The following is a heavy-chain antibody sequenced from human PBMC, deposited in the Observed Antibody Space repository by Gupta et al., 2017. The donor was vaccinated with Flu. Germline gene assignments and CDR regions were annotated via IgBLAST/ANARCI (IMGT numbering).Heavy chain of an antibody. Sequence: EVQLLESGGGLVQPGGSLRLSCAASGFTFSSYAMSWVRQAPGKGLECVSTISGYGGSTYYADSVKGRFTISRDNSKNTLYLQMNSLRAEDTAVYYCAKEYDTSGYYSTQLDFWGQGTLVTVSS. CDR1: GFTFSSYA. J-gene: IGHJ4*02. CDR3: AKEYDTSGYYSTQLDF. D-gene: IGHD3-22*01. V-gene: IGHV3-23*01. CDR2: ISGYGGST.